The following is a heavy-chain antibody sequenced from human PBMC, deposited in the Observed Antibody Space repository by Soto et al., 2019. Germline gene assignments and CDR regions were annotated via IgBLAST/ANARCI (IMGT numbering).Heavy chain of an antibody. Sequence: GESLKISCKGSGYSFTSYWIGWVRQMPGKGLEWMGIIYPGDSDTRYSPSFQGQVTISADKSISTAYLQWSSLKASDTAMYYCARGEYSSSDYYYYGMDVWGQGTTVTVSS. D-gene: IGHD6-6*01. J-gene: IGHJ6*02. V-gene: IGHV5-51*01. CDR3: ARGEYSSSDYYYYGMDV. CDR2: IYPGDSDT. CDR1: GYSFTSYW.